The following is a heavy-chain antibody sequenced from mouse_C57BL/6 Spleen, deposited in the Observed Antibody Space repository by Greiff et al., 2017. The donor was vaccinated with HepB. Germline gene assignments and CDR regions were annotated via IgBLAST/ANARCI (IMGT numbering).Heavy chain of an antibody. J-gene: IGHJ3*01. Sequence: EVKVVESGGDLVKPGGSLKLSCAASGFTFSSYGMSWVRQTPDKRLEWVATISSGGSYTYYPDSVKGRFTISRDNAKNTLYLQMSSLKSEDTAMYYCADIRAYWGQGTLVTVSA. CDR1: GFTFSSYG. CDR2: ISSGGSYT. CDR3: ADIRAY. V-gene: IGHV5-6*01.